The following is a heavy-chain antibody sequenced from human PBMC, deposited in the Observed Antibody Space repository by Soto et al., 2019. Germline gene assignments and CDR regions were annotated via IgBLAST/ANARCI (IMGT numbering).Heavy chain of an antibody. CDR2: IYTSGST. V-gene: IGHV4-4*07. J-gene: IGHJ5*02. CDR1: GGSISSYY. D-gene: IGHD3-16*01. Sequence: PSETLSLTCTVSGGSISSYYWSWIRQPAGKGLEWIGRIYTSGSTNYNPSLKSRVTMSVDTSKNQLSLKLSSVTAADTAVYYCARDRPRTNYVGNWFDPWGQGTLVTVSS. CDR3: ARDRPRTNYVGNWFDP.